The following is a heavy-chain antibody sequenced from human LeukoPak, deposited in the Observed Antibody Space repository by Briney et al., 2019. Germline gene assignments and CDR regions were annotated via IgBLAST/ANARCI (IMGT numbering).Heavy chain of an antibody. Sequence: SETLSLTCTVSGASISSYYWNWIRQSPGKGLEWIGFIYYVGSTHYSPSLNSRVTMSVDTSKNQISLRLSSVSAADTAIYYCARRNYDFWSDYGLDVWGQGTPVTASS. CDR2: IYYVGST. CDR3: ARRNYDFWSDYGLDV. J-gene: IGHJ6*02. V-gene: IGHV4-59*01. CDR1: GASISSYY. D-gene: IGHD3-3*01.